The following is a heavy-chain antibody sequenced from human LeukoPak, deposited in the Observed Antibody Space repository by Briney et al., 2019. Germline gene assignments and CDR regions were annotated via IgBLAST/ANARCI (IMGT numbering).Heavy chain of an antibody. Sequence: GASVKVSCKASGYTFTYRYLHWVRQAPGQALEWMGWITPFNGNTNYAQKFQDRVTITRDRSMSTAYMELSSLRSDDTAVYFCAVSLTTGGYYGMDVWGQGTTVTVSS. J-gene: IGHJ6*02. V-gene: IGHV1-45*02. CDR3: AVSLTTGGYYGMDV. D-gene: IGHD1-1*01. CDR2: ITPFNGNT. CDR1: GYTFTYRY.